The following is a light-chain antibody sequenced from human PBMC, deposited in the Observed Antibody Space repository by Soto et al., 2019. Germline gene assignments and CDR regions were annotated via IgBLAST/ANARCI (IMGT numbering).Light chain of an antibody. V-gene: IGLV1-40*01. CDR3: QSYDSGLSGSVYV. CDR2: GNR. CDR1: SSNIGAGYD. Sequence: QSVLTQPPSVSGAPGQRVTISCTGSSSNIGAGYDVHWYQQQPGTAPKLLIYGNRNRPSGVSDRFSGYKSGISASLAITGLQAEDEADYYCQSYDSGLSGSVYVFGTGTKLTVL. J-gene: IGLJ1*01.